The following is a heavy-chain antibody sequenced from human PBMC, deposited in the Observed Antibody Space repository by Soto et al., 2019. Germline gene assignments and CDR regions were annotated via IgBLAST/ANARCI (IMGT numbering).Heavy chain of an antibody. CDR3: VREGRGSFDF. J-gene: IGHJ3*01. V-gene: IGHV3-23*01. D-gene: IGHD5-12*01. Sequence: GGSLRLSCAASGVIFTNYAMNWVRQAPGKGLEWVSVIGGRGNSAYYADSVQGRFTISRDNSKNTLSLQMSSLTADDTAIYYCVREGRGSFDFWGRGTMVTVS. CDR1: GVIFTNYA. CDR2: IGGRGNSA.